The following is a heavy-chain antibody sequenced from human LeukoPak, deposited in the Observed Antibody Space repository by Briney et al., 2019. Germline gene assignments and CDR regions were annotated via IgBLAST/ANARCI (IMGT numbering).Heavy chain of an antibody. Sequence: GGSLRLSCAASGFTFSSYWMSWVRQAPGKGLEWVGRIRTKANSYATAYAASVKGRFSISRDDSKNTVYLQMNSLKTEDTAVYYCTTDSSGYWGQGILVTVSS. V-gene: IGHV3-73*01. CDR3: TTDSSGY. J-gene: IGHJ4*02. CDR1: GFTFSSYW. CDR2: IRTKANSYAT. D-gene: IGHD2-15*01.